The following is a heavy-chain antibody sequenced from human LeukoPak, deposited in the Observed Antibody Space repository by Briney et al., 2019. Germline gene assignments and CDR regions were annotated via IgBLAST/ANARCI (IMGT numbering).Heavy chain of an antibody. CDR3: SRDGNYYDSDYYYYMDV. D-gene: IGHD3-22*01. J-gene: IGHJ6*03. CDR1: GFTFGDYA. CDR2: IRSKAYGGTT. V-gene: IGHV3-49*04. Sequence: GGSLRLSCTASGFTFGDYALSWVRQAPGKGLEWVGFIRSKAYGGTTEYAASVTGRFTISRDDSKSITYLQMNSLKTEDTAVYYCSRDGNYYDSDYYYYMDVWGKGTTVTISS.